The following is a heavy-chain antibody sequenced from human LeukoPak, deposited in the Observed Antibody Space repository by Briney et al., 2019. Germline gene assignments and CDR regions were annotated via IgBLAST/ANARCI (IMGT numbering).Heavy chain of an antibody. V-gene: IGHV3-49*03. Sequence: GGSQRLSCAASGFTVSSNYMSWFRQAPGKGLEWVGFIRSKAYGGTTEYAASVKGRFTISRDDSKSIAYLQMNSLKTEDTAVYYCTRDPSWPYNWNDEDDAFDIWGQGTMVTVSS. CDR1: GFTVSSNY. D-gene: IGHD1-20*01. CDR3: TRDPSWPYNWNDEDDAFDI. CDR2: IRSKAYGGTT. J-gene: IGHJ3*02.